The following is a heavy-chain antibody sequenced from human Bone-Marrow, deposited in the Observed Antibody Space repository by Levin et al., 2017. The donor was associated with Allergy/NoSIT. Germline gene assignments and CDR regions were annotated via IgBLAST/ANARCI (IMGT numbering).Heavy chain of an antibody. V-gene: IGHV3-30*18. D-gene: IGHD5-12*01. CDR2: ISYDESNK. Sequence: PGGSLRLSCAGSGFTFSNYGMHWVRQAPGKGLEWVAVISYDESNKYYADSVRGRFTISRDNSRNTMFLQMNSLRVEDTAVYYCAKGRYSGYDWSDYWGQGTLVTVSS. CDR1: GFTFSNYG. J-gene: IGHJ4*02. CDR3: AKGRYSGYDWSDY.